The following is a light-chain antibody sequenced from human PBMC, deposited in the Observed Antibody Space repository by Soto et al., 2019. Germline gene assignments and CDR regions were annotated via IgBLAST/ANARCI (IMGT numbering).Light chain of an antibody. CDR1: RSVSIY. V-gene: IGKV3-11*01. J-gene: IGKJ5*01. CDR3: QQRSNWPIT. Sequence: DIVLTQSPATLSLAPLEALTLSFRGARSVSIYLAWYQQKPGQPPRLLIYDASSRPTDIPARFSGSGSGTDFTLTISSLEPEDFALYYCQQRSNWPITFGQGTRLEIK. CDR2: DAS.